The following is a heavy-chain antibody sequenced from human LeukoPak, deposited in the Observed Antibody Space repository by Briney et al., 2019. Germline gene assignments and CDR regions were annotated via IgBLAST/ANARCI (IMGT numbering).Heavy chain of an antibody. V-gene: IGHV3-48*03. Sequence: GGSLRLSCAASGFTFDDYGMSWVRQAPGKGLEWVSYISSSGSTIYYADSVKGRFTISRDNAKNSLYLQMNSLRAEDTAVYYCARAGGGRSPDWFDPWGQGTLVTVSS. D-gene: IGHD1-26*01. CDR1: GFTFDDYG. J-gene: IGHJ5*02. CDR3: ARAGGGRSPDWFDP. CDR2: ISSSGSTI.